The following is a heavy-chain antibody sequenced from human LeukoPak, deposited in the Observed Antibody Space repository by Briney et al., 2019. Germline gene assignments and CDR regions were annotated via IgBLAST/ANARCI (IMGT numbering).Heavy chain of an antibody. V-gene: IGHV4-59*01. CDR1: GGSIDTYY. CDR3: ARTTMVRGTYYMDV. D-gene: IGHD3-10*01. CDR2: ISYSGST. J-gene: IGHJ6*03. Sequence: SETLSLTCTVSGGSIDTYYWSWIRQPPGKRLEWMGYISYSGSTNYNPALKSRVTISVDTSKNQFSLKLSSVTAADTAVYYCARTTMVRGTYYMDVWGKGPTVTVSS.